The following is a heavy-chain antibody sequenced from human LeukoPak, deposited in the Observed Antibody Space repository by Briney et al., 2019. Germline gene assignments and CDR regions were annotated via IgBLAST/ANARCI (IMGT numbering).Heavy chain of an antibody. J-gene: IGHJ4*02. V-gene: IGHV3-23*01. CDR2: MSGSGGST. CDR1: GFTFRSYA. D-gene: IGHD2-2*01. Sequence: GVSLRLSYAACGFTFRSYAISGVRQARGKGLEWVSGMSGSGGSTHYADCVKGRFTISRDNSKNTLYLQMKSLRAGHRAVYYCAKDRRGCTSTSCYYRFDYWGQGTLVTVSS. CDR3: AKDRRGCTSTSCYYRFDY.